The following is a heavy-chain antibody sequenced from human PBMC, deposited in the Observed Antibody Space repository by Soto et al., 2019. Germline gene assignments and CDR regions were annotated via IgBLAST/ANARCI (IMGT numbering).Heavy chain of an antibody. Sequence: GASVKVSCKASGGTFSSYAISWVRQAPGQGLEWMGGIIPIFGTANYAQKFQGRVTITADESTSTAYMELSSLRSEDTAVYYCARDGIPNYYDSSGPQNWFDPWGQGTLVTVPQ. V-gene: IGHV1-69*13. D-gene: IGHD3-22*01. CDR3: ARDGIPNYYDSSGPQNWFDP. J-gene: IGHJ5*02. CDR2: IIPIFGTA. CDR1: GGTFSSYA.